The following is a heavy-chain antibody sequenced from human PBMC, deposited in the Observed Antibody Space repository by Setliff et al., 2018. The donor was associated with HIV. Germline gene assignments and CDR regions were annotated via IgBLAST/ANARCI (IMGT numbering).Heavy chain of an antibody. Sequence: PSETLSLTCTVSDSGTYYWSWIRQPAGKGLEWIGRVSSRGDTNYNPSLKSRVTISGDTSKNQFSLKLTSVTAADTAIYYCARENGWLFGWFDPWGQGTPVTVSS. J-gene: IGHJ5*02. CDR2: VSSRGDT. V-gene: IGHV4-4*07. CDR1: DSGTYY. CDR3: ARENGWLFGWFDP. D-gene: IGHD3-22*01.